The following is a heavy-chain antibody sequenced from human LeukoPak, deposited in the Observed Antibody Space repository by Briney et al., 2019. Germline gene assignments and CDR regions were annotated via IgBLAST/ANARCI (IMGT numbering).Heavy chain of an antibody. D-gene: IGHD2-2*01. Sequence: PGGSLRLSCAASGFTFSSYGMYWVRQAPGKGLEWVAFIRYDGSNKYYADSVKGRFTISRDNSKNTLYLQMNSLRAEDTAVYYCAKDSSRYCSSTSCPFYFQHWGQGTLVTVSS. J-gene: IGHJ1*01. V-gene: IGHV3-30*02. CDR2: IRYDGSNK. CDR3: AKDSSRYCSSTSCPFYFQH. CDR1: GFTFSSYG.